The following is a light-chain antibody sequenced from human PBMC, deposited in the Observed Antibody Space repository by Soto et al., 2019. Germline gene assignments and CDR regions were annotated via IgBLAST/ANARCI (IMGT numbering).Light chain of an antibody. Sequence: EIVLTQSPGTLSLSPGERASLSCRASQSVSSSYLAWYQQKPGQAPRLLIYGASSRATGIPDRFSGSGSGTDFTLTVSRLEPEDFATYYCQQTYSPPLTFGQGTKVEI. CDR1: QSVSSSY. CDR2: GAS. J-gene: IGKJ1*01. V-gene: IGKV3-20*01. CDR3: QQTYSPPLT.